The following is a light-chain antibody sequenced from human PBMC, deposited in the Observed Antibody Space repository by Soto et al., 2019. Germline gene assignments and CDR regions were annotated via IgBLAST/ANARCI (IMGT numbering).Light chain of an antibody. Sequence: DIQMTQSPSSLSASVGDRVTITCQASQASSNYLNWYQQKPGNAPKLLIYDASNVETGVPSRFSGSGSGTDFTFTISSLQHEDIATYYCQQYNNLPYTFGQGTKLEIK. CDR2: DAS. CDR1: QASSNY. J-gene: IGKJ2*01. CDR3: QQYNNLPYT. V-gene: IGKV1-33*01.